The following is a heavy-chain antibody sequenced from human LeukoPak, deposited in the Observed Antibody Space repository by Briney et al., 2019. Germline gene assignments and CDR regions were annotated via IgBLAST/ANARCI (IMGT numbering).Heavy chain of an antibody. J-gene: IGHJ4*02. Sequence: ASVKVSCKASGGTFSSYAISWVRQAPGQGLEWMGGIIPIFGTANYAQKFQGRVTMTTDTSTSTAYMELRSLRSDDTAVYYCARMGIAAAEYWGQGTLVTVSS. CDR2: IIPIFGTA. CDR3: ARMGIAAAEY. V-gene: IGHV1-69*05. CDR1: GGTFSSYA. D-gene: IGHD6-13*01.